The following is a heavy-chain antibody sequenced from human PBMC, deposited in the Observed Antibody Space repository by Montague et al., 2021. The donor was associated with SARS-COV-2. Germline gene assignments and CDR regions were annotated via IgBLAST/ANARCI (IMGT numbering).Heavy chain of an antibody. J-gene: IGHJ4*03. Sequence: SETLSLTCTVSGSSISSYDCCLSRHPPGKGREWIGYSQYCGSTNYNPAPKSRVTIKVHTSKNQFSLKLSSLTAAGTAVYYCARHALNEYSSAWAFGFDYWGQGTPVTVSS. CDR2: SQYCGST. CDR3: ARHALNEYSSAWAFGFDY. CDR1: GSSISSYD. D-gene: IGHD6-6*01. V-gene: IGHV4-59*08.